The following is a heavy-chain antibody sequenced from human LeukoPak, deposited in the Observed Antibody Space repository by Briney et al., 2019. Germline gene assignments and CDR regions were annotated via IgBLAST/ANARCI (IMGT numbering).Heavy chain of an antibody. D-gene: IGHD3-10*01. CDR3: ARLGDGRPEYFQH. CDR1: GYIFPDYW. V-gene: IGHV5-10-1*01. CDR2: IDPRDPRDSYT. Sequence: NPGESLKISCQGSGYIFPDYWINWVRQMPGKGLEWMGRIDPRDPRDSYTTYSPSFQGHVTISADKSINTAYLQWSSLKASDTAIYYCARLGDGRPEYFQHWGQGTLVTVSS. J-gene: IGHJ1*01.